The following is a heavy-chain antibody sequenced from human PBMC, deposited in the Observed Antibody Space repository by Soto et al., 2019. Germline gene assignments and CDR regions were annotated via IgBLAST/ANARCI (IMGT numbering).Heavy chain of an antibody. D-gene: IGHD1-26*01. Sequence: EVQLVESGGVVVQPGGSLRLSCAASGFTFDDYVMHWVRQAPGKGLEWVSLISWNGGSTYYADSVKGRFTISRDNSKNSLYLQMNSLRAEDTAFYYCAKDKESSGTYSNFDYWGQGTLVTVSS. CDR3: AKDKESSGTYSNFDY. V-gene: IGHV3-43D*04. CDR1: GFTFDDYV. J-gene: IGHJ4*02. CDR2: ISWNGGST.